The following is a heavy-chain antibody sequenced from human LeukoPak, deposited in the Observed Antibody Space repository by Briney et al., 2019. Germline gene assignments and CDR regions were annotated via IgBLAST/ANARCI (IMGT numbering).Heavy chain of an antibody. V-gene: IGHV4-34*01. D-gene: IGHD4-23*01. CDR1: GGSFSGYY. J-gene: IGHJ4*02. Sequence: SETLSLTCAVYGGSFSGYYWSWIRQPPGKGLEWTGEINHSGSTNYNPSLKSRVTISVDTSKNQFSLKLSSVTAADTAVYYCARGLLGNYYGGKVFDYWGQGTLVTVSS. CDR2: INHSGST. CDR3: ARGLLGNYYGGKVFDY.